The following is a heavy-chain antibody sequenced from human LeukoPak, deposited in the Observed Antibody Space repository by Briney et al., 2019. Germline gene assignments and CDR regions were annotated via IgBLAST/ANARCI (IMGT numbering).Heavy chain of an antibody. CDR2: IIFDGSST. CDR3: ARETPVHGAYYLDS. J-gene: IGHJ4*02. V-gene: IGHV3-74*01. Sequence: GGSLRLSCVASGFTFNNYWLHWVRQAPGEGLVWVSGIIFDGSSTRYADSMKGRSTISRDNAKNTLYLQMNGLRAEDTAVYFCARETPVHGAYYLDSWGQGTLVTVSS. D-gene: IGHD4/OR15-4a*01. CDR1: GFTFNNYW.